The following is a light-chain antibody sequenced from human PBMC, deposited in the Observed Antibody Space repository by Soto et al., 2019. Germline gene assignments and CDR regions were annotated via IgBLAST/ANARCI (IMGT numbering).Light chain of an antibody. CDR3: HQYRISPS. Sequence: EIVLTQSPGTLSLSPGERATLSCRSSHSVSSNYLAWYQQKPGPAPRLLIYDVSSRATGIPDRFSGSASGTDFTLPISRLEPVSFAVYYCHQYRISPSFRQGIKADIK. V-gene: IGKV3-20*01. CDR2: DVS. CDR1: HSVSSNY. J-gene: IGKJ1*01.